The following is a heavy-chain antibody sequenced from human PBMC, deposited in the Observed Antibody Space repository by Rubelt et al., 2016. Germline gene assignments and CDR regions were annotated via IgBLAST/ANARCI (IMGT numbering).Heavy chain of an antibody. V-gene: IGHV4-34*01. CDR1: GGSLSGYY. CDR2: NYHSGST. Sequence: QVQLQQRGAGLLKPSETLSLTCAVYGGSLSGYYWGWIRQPPGKGLEWIGSNYHSGSTYYKPSLKSRVTISVDTSKNQFSRKLTSRTAADTAGYYCARGGLRVGRAQHVWSQGTLVTVSS. D-gene: IGHD3-16*01. J-gene: IGHJ4*02. CDR3: ARGGLRVGRAQHV.